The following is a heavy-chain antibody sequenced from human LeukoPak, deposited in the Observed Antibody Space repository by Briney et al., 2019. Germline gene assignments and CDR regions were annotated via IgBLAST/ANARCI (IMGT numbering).Heavy chain of an antibody. J-gene: IGHJ4*02. Sequence: PGGSLSLSCAASGFTFSSYAMSWVRQAPGKGLEWVSAISGSGGSTYYADSVKGRFTISRDNSKNTLYLQMNSLRAEDTAVYYCAKDRGSGSYYQERPFDYWGQGTLVTVSS. V-gene: IGHV3-23*01. CDR1: GFTFSSYA. D-gene: IGHD3-10*01. CDR3: AKDRGSGSYYQERPFDY. CDR2: ISGSGGST.